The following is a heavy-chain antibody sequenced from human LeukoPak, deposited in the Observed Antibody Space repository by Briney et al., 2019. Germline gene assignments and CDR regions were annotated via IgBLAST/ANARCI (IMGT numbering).Heavy chain of an antibody. Sequence: SETLSLTCTVSGGSISSGDYYWSWIRQPPGKGLEWIGYIYYSGSTYYNPSLKSRVTISVDTSKNQFSLKLSSVTAADTAVYYCARVGDAYYYDSSGSFDYWGQGTLVTVSS. CDR1: GGSISSGDYY. CDR2: IYYSGST. D-gene: IGHD3-22*01. CDR3: ARVGDAYYYDSSGSFDY. V-gene: IGHV4-30-4*01. J-gene: IGHJ4*02.